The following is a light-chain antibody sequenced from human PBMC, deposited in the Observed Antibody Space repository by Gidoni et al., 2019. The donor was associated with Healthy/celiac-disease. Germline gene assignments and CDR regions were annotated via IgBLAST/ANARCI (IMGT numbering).Light chain of an antibody. CDR3: QQYNSWPWT. CDR1: QSISSW. Sequence: IQMTQSPSTLSASVGDRVTIPCRASQSISSWLAWYQQKPGKAPKLLIYKASSLESGVPSRFSGSGSGTEFTLTISSLQPDDFATYYCQQYNSWPWTFGQGTKVEIK. V-gene: IGKV1-5*03. J-gene: IGKJ1*01. CDR2: KAS.